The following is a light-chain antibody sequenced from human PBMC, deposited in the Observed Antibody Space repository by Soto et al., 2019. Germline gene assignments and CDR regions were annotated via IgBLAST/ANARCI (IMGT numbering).Light chain of an antibody. CDR3: QQTVKTTYI. Sequence: DIQMTQSPSSLSASVGDRVTITCRASHSVRSYLNWYQQKPGEAPKVLIYGASALQSGVPSRFSGSGSETDFTLTISSLETEDFAPYYCQQTVKTTYIFGQGSKVEIK. V-gene: IGKV1-39*01. CDR2: GAS. J-gene: IGKJ2*01. CDR1: HSVRSY.